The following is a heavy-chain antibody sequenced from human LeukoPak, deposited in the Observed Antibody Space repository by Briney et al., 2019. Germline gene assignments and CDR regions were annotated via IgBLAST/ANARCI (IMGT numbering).Heavy chain of an antibody. V-gene: IGHV1-69*05. D-gene: IGHD3-3*01. CDR2: IIPIFGTA. CDR3: ARESRIQRVWSGYPRGFDP. Sequence: SVKVSCKASGCTFSSYAISWVRQAPGQGLEWMGGIIPIFGTANYAQKFQGRVTITTDESTSTAYMELSSLRSEDTAVYYCARESRIQRVWSGYPRGFDPWGQGTLVTVSA. J-gene: IGHJ5*02. CDR1: GCTFSSYA.